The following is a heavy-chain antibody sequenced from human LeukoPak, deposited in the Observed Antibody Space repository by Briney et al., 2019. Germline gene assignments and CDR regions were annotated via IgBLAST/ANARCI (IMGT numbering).Heavy chain of an antibody. CDR1: GGSFSDYY. D-gene: IGHD3-22*01. CDR2: INHSGST. J-gene: IGHJ4*01. CDR3: ARVQDFETRGYYLGY. Sequence: SETQSLTCAVYGGSFSDYYWNWIRQPPGKGLEWIGEINHSGSTNYNPSLKSRVTMSVDTFKNQFSLTLSSVTAADTAVYYCARVQDFETRGYYLGYWGHGTLVTVSS. V-gene: IGHV4-34*01.